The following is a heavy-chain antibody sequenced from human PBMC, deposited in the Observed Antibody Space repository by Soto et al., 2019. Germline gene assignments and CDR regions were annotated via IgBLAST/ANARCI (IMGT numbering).Heavy chain of an antibody. J-gene: IGHJ4*02. CDR3: ARHAAYDPVWGEYHGRDY. CDR2: INHSGST. CDR1: GGTFSGYY. V-gene: IGHV4-34*01. D-gene: IGHD3-16*01. Sequence: SVPLPLTRGVEGGTFSGYYGRRIRQPPGKGLEWIGEINHSGSTNYNPSLKSRVTISVDTSKNQFSLHLSSVTAADTAVYYCARHAAYDPVWGEYHGRDYWGQATLVSRSS.